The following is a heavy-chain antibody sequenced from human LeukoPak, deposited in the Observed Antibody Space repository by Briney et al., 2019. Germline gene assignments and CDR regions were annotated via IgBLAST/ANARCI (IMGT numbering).Heavy chain of an antibody. Sequence: ASVKVSCKASGYTFTSYGISWVRQAPGQGLEWMGWISAYNGNTNYAQKLQGRVTMTTDTSTSTAYMELRSMRSDDTAVYSCARDQNILTGLHWFAPWGQGTLVTVSS. D-gene: IGHD3-9*01. J-gene: IGHJ5*02. CDR1: GYTFTSYG. CDR2: ISAYNGNT. V-gene: IGHV1-18*01. CDR3: ARDQNILTGLHWFAP.